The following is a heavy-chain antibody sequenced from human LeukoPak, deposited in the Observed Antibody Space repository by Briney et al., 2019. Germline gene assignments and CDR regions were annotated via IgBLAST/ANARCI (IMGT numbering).Heavy chain of an antibody. V-gene: IGHV3-33*01. CDR2: IWYDGSNK. J-gene: IGHJ4*02. CDR3: ARGSSIVVVVAALAY. CDR1: GFTFSSCG. Sequence: GGSLRLSCAASGFTFSSCGMHWVRQAPGKGLEWVAVIWYDGSNKYYADSVKGRFTISRDNSKNTLYLQMNSLRAEDTAVYYCARGSSIVVVVAALAYWGQGTLVTVSS. D-gene: IGHD2-15*01.